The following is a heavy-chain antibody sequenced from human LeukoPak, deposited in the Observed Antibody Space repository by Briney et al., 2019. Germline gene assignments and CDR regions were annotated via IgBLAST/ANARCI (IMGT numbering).Heavy chain of an antibody. Sequence: SETLSLTCAVYGGSFSGYYWSWIRQPPGKGLEWIGEINHSGSTNYNPSLKSRVTISVDTSKNQFSLKLSSVTAADTAVYYCARSSRLPTRPAQRSSHYYYYMDVWGKGTTVTVSS. D-gene: IGHD2-2*01. CDR2: INHSGST. J-gene: IGHJ6*03. V-gene: IGHV4-34*01. CDR3: ARSSRLPTRPAQRSSHYYYYMDV. CDR1: GGSFSGYY.